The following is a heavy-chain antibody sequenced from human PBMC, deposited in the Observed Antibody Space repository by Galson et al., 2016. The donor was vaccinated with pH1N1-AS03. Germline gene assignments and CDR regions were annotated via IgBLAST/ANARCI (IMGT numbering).Heavy chain of an antibody. CDR3: AKEWSTFDL. J-gene: IGHJ3*01. CDR1: GGSISTYY. D-gene: IGHD3-3*01. Sequence: SETLSLTCSVSGGSISTYYWSWIRQPPGKGLAWIGFIHYSGSTSYSPSLKSRVTISVDASKNQLSLKLSSVTAADTDIYYCAKEWSTFDLWGQGTMVTVSS. CDR2: IHYSGST. V-gene: IGHV4-59*01.